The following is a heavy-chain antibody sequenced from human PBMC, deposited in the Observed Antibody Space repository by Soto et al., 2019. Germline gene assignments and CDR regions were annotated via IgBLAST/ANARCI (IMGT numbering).Heavy chain of an antibody. CDR1: GFTLNSFS. CDR2: ISGSRATI. D-gene: IGHD2-15*01. CDR3: VRGRSDSLMDV. J-gene: IGHJ6*02. Sequence: GGSLRLSCAGSGFTLNSFSMNWVRQAPGKGLEWVSYISGSRATIYYADSVKGRFTISRDDAKNSLYLQMNSLRDDDTAVYYCVRGRSDSLMDVWGQGTTVTVSS. V-gene: IGHV3-48*02.